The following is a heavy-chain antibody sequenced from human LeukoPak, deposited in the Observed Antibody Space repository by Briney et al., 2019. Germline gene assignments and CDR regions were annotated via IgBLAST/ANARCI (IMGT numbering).Heavy chain of an antibody. CDR1: GGTFSSYA. CDR3: AGEVAATSYYYYYGMDV. V-gene: IGHV1-69*04. J-gene: IGHJ6*02. D-gene: IGHD2-15*01. Sequence: SVKVSCKASGGTFSSYAISWVRQAPGQGLEWMGRIIPILGIANYAQKFQGRVTITADKSTSTAYMELSSLRSEDTAVYYCAGEVAATSYYYYYGMDVWGQGTTVTVSS. CDR2: IIPILGIA.